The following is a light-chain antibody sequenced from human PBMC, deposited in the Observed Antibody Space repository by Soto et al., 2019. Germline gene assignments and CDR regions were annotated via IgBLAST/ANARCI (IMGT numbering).Light chain of an antibody. J-gene: IGLJ1*01. V-gene: IGLV2-14*01. Sequence: QSALTQPASVSGSPGQSITISCTGTSSDVGGYNYVSWYQQHPGKAPKLMIYDVSSRPSGVSNRFSGSKSGNTASLTISGLQAEDEADYYCNSYRSSSTRYVFGTGTKGTVL. CDR2: DVS. CDR3: NSYRSSSTRYV. CDR1: SSDVGGYNY.